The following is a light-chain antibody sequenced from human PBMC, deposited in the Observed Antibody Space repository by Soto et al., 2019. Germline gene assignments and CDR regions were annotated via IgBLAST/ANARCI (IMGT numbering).Light chain of an antibody. CDR1: SSGVGGYNY. CDR2: DVS. Sequence: QSALTQPASVSGSPGQSITISCTGTSSGVGGYNYVSWYQQHPGKAPKLMIYDVSNRPSGVSNRFSGSKSGNTASLTISGLQAEDESDYYCSSYTSSSTLAFGTGTKLTVL. CDR3: SSYTSSSTLA. J-gene: IGLJ1*01. V-gene: IGLV2-14*01.